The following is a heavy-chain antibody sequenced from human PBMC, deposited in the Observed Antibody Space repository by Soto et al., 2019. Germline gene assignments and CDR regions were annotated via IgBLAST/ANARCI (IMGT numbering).Heavy chain of an antibody. V-gene: IGHV4-31*02. J-gene: IGHJ4*02. D-gene: IGHD6-13*01. CDR1: GGSINSGGYY. CDR3: ARQGADPSTWSGGGFLDF. CDR2: IYYTGST. Sequence: SETLSLTCTVSGGSINSGGYYWTWIRPHPGKGLEWIGYIYYTGSTYYNPSLKSRVTISVDTSRNQFSLTLNSVTAADTAVYYCARQGADPSTWSGGGFLDFWGQGILVTVSS.